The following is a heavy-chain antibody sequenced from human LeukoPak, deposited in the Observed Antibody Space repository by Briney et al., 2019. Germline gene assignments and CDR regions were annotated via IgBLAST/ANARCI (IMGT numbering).Heavy chain of an antibody. J-gene: IGHJ6*03. CDR2: ISWNSGSI. CDR1: GFTFDDYA. D-gene: IGHD3-9*01. CDR3: AREVGDIWYGYYKGRFYMDV. V-gene: IGHV3-9*01. Sequence: QPGRSLRLSCAASGFTFDDYAMHWVRQALGKGLEWVSGISWNSGSIGYADSVKGGFTISRDNAENSLYLQMNSLRAEATAVYYCAREVGDIWYGYYKGRFYMDVWGTGTTVTVSS.